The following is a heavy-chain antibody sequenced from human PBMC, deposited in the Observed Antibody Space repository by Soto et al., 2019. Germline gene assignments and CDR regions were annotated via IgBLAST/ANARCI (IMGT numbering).Heavy chain of an antibody. D-gene: IGHD2-2*02. Sequence: EVQLVESGGGLVQPGGSLRLSCAASGFTFSSYSMNWVRQAPGKGLEWVSYISSSSSTIYYADSVKGRFTISRDNAKNSLYLQMNGLRDEDTAVYYCARGGYCSSTSCYTDYYYGMDVWGQGTTVTVSS. J-gene: IGHJ6*02. CDR3: ARGGYCSSTSCYTDYYYGMDV. CDR1: GFTFSSYS. V-gene: IGHV3-48*02. CDR2: ISSSSSTI.